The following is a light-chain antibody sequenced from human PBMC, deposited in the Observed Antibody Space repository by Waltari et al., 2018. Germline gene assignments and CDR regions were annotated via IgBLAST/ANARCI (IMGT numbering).Light chain of an antibody. Sequence: EFVLTQSPGTLSLSPGERATLTCRASQSISSGYLAWYQQKPGHTPRLLIYGASIRAIGIPDRFSGSGSGTGFTLTISRLEPEDFAVYYCQQYGGSPYTFGQGTKLEIK. CDR3: QQYGGSPYT. V-gene: IGKV3-20*01. CDR1: QSISSGY. CDR2: GAS. J-gene: IGKJ2*01.